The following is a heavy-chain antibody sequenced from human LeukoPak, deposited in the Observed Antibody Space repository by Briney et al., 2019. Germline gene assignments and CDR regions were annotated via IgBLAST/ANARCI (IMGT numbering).Heavy chain of an antibody. CDR3: ARDRMAQGWFDP. Sequence: GGSLRLSCAASGFTFSSYEVNWVRQAPGKGLEWVSYISSSGCTIYYADSVKGRFTISRDNAKNSLYLQMNSLRAEDTAVYYCARDRMAQGWFDPWGQGTLVTVSS. J-gene: IGHJ5*02. D-gene: IGHD5-24*01. CDR1: GFTFSSYE. CDR2: ISSSGCTI. V-gene: IGHV3-48*03.